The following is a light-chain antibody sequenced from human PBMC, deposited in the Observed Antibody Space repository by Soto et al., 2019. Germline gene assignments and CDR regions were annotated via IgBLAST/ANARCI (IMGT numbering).Light chain of an antibody. CDR1: SSNIGSSN. Sequence: QLVLTQPPSASGTPGQRVTISCSGGSSNIGSSNVNWYRQFPGTAPKFLIFSDNQRPSGVPERFSGSKSGTSASLAISGLQSEDEADYYCAAWDDSLNGWVFGGGTKLTVL. V-gene: IGLV1-44*01. CDR3: AAWDDSLNGWV. J-gene: IGLJ3*02. CDR2: SDN.